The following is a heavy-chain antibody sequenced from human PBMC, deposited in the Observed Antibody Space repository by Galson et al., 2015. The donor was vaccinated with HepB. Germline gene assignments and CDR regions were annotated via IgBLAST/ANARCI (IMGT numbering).Heavy chain of an antibody. Sequence: QSGAEVKKPGESLKISCKGSGYTFNNYWIGWVRQMPGKGLEWMGIIYPGDSETRYSPSFQGQVTISVDKSINTASLRWSSLKASDTAIYYCARHRKGDYDDYYDYWGQGTLVTVSS. CDR2: IYPGDSET. CDR3: ARHRKGDYDDYYDY. D-gene: IGHD4-17*01. J-gene: IGHJ4*02. CDR1: GYTFNNYW. V-gene: IGHV5-51*01.